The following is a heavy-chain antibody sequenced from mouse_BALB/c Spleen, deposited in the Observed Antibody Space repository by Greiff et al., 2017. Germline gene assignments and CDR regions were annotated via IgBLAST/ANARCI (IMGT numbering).Heavy chain of an antibody. V-gene: IGHV1-7*01. Sequence: QVQLQQSGAELAKPGASVKMSCKASGYTFTSYWMHWVKQRPGQGLEWIGYINPSTGYTEYNQKFKDKATLTADKSSSTAYMQLSSLTSEDSAVYYCAAYYGYDYWGQGTTLTVSS. CDR3: AAYYGYDY. J-gene: IGHJ2*01. D-gene: IGHD2-14*01. CDR1: GYTFTSYW. CDR2: INPSTGYT.